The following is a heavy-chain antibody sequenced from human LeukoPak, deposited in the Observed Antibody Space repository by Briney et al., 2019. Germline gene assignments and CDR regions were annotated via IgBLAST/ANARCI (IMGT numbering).Heavy chain of an antibody. CDR1: GFTVSSNY. Sequence: GSLRLSCAASGFTVSSNYMSWVRQPPGKGLEWIGEINHSGSTNYNPSLKSRVTISVDTSKNQFSLKLSSVTAADTAVYYCARGGGSSWYDDVYFQHWGQGTLVTVSS. V-gene: IGHV4-34*01. D-gene: IGHD6-13*01. J-gene: IGHJ1*01. CDR2: INHSGST. CDR3: ARGGGSSWYDDVYFQH.